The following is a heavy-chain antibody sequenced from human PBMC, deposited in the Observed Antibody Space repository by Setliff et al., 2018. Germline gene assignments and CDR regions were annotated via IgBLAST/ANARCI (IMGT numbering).Heavy chain of an antibody. V-gene: IGHV4-61*10. CDR3: VGSVFDYYFEY. D-gene: IGHD3-16*01. Sequence: SETLSLTCTVSGGSVGNSYNYWSWIRQPAGKGLEWLGQIYTSWSTNYNPSLWSRLTMSIDTSKKQFSLNLTSVTAADTAVYYCVGSVFDYYFEYWGQGALVTVSS. J-gene: IGHJ4*02. CDR1: GGSVGNSYNY. CDR2: IYTSWST.